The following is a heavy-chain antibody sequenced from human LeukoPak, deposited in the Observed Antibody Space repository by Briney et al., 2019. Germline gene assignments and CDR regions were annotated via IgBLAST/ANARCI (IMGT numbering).Heavy chain of an antibody. V-gene: IGHV3-23*01. CDR1: GFTFSSYA. D-gene: IGHD2-2*01. J-gene: IGHJ5*02. Sequence: PGGSLRLSCAASGFTFSSYAMSWVRQAPGKGLEWVSAISGSDGSTYYADSVKGRFTISRDNSKNTLYLQMNSLRAEDTAVYYCAKGGRYCSSTSCWENWFDPWGQGTLVTVSS. CDR3: AKGGRYCSSTSCWENWFDP. CDR2: ISGSDGST.